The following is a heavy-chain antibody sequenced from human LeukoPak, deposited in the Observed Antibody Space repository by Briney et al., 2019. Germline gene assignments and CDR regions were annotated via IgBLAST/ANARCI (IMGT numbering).Heavy chain of an antibody. CDR1: GFTFSSYS. Sequence: GGPLRLSCAASGFTFSSYSMNWVRQAPGKGLEWVSYITSSGSTVYYADSVEGRFTISRDNAKNTLYLQMNSLRAEDTAVYYCALDYYYYYMDVWGKGTTVTVSS. J-gene: IGHJ6*03. CDR2: ITSSGSTV. CDR3: ALDYYYYYMDV. V-gene: IGHV3-48*04.